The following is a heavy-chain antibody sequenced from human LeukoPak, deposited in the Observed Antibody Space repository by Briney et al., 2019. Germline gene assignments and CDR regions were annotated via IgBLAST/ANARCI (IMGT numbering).Heavy chain of an antibody. CDR2: ISSDGSKK. CDR3: ASHYDTSGYHYFDF. CDR1: GFTFTSYA. Sequence: GRPLRLSRAASGFTFTSYAMHWVRQAPGKGLEWLAVISSDGSKKYYPDSVKGRFTISRDNSESTLYLQMNSLRAEDTAVYYCASHYDTSGYHYFDFWGQGTRVTVS. D-gene: IGHD3-22*01. V-gene: IGHV3-30-3*01. J-gene: IGHJ4*02.